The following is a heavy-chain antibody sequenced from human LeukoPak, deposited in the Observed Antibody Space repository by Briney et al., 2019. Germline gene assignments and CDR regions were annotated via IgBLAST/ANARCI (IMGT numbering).Heavy chain of an antibody. CDR3: AKSGYNRFDY. J-gene: IGHJ4*02. Sequence: GGSLRLSCAASGFTFTNYAMTWVRQAPGKGLEWVSSISDSGVMTYYADSVKGRFTVSRDNSKNSLYLQMNSLRADDTAVYYCAKSGYNRFDYWGQGTLVTVSS. CDR1: GFTFTNYA. CDR2: ISDSGVMT. V-gene: IGHV3-23*01. D-gene: IGHD5-24*01.